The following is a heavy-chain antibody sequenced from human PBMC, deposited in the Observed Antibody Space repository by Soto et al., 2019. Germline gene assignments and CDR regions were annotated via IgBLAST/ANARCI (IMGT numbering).Heavy chain of an antibody. Sequence: SETLSLTCAVSGGSISSGGYSWSWIRQPPGKGLEWIGYIYHSGSTYYNPSLKSRVTISVDRSKNQFSLKLSSVTAADTAVYYCARDDGYNVLDYWGQGTLVTVSS. V-gene: IGHV4-30-2*01. CDR2: IYHSGST. D-gene: IGHD3-10*02. CDR1: GGSISSGGYS. CDR3: ARDDGYNVLDY. J-gene: IGHJ4*02.